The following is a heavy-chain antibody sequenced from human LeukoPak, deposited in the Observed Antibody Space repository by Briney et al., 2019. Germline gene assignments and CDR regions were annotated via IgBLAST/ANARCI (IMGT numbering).Heavy chain of an antibody. Sequence: QTGGSLRLSCAASGFIFQNYAMNWVRQAPGKGLEWASGISGFGGSTYYAASVKGRFAISRDNSGNALFLQLTNLRVEDSAVYFCARRGGSSWSSFDFWGQGTLVGVSS. CDR2: ISGFGGST. J-gene: IGHJ4*02. V-gene: IGHV3-23*01. D-gene: IGHD6-13*01. CDR3: ARRGGSSWSSFDF. CDR1: GFIFQNYA.